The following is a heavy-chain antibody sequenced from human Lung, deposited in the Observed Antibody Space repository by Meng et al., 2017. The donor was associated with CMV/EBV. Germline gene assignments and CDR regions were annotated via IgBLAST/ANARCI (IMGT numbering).Heavy chain of an antibody. CDR2: ISYDGSNK. Sequence: SCAASGFTFSSYAMHWVRQAPGKGLEWVAIISYDGSNKYYADSVKGRFTISRDNSKSTLYPQMNSLRAEDTAVYYCAKDDPVVAKWGQGTLVTVSS. J-gene: IGHJ4*02. V-gene: IGHV3-30*04. CDR3: AKDDPVVAK. CDR1: GFTFSSYA. D-gene: IGHD4-23*01.